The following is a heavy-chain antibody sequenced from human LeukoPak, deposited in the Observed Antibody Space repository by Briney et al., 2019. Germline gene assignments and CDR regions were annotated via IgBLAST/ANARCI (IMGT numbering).Heavy chain of an antibody. CDR2: ISGSGGST. J-gene: IGHJ4*02. V-gene: IGHV3-23*01. CDR3: AKGLGPFDY. CDR1: GFTFSSYA. Sequence: RGSLRLSCAASGFTFSSYAMSWVRQAPGKGLEWVSAISGSGGSTYYADSVKGQFTISRDNSKNTLYLQMNSLRAEDMAVYYCAKGLGPFDYWGQGTLVTVSS.